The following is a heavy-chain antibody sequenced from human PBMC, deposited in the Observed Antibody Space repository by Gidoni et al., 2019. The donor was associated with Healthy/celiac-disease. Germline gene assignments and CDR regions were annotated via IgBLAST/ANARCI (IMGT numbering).Heavy chain of an antibody. J-gene: IGHJ4*02. V-gene: IGHV3-30-3*01. Sequence: QVQLVESGGGVVQPGRSLRLSWAASGFPFSSYAMHWVRQAPGKGLEWVAVISYDGSNKYYADSVKGRFTISRDNSKNTLYLQMNSLRAEDTAVYYCARTIAVAGREEFDYWGQGTLVTVSS. CDR3: ARTIAVAGREEFDY. CDR1: GFPFSSYA. D-gene: IGHD6-19*01. CDR2: ISYDGSNK.